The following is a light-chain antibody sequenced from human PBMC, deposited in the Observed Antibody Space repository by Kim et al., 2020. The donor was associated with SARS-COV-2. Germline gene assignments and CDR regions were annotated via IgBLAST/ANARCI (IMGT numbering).Light chain of an antibody. CDR3: QSWRV. CDR1: RGHASTP. CDR2: VSSAGGP. V-gene: IGLV4-69*01. Sequence: TLVAQTHLTYSLSRGHASTPIGWRQQRPGEDPRYLMKVSSAGGPRKGDGIPDRFSGSSSGTGRYLTITSLQSVDKADYYCQSWRVFGGGTQLTVL. J-gene: IGLJ3*02.